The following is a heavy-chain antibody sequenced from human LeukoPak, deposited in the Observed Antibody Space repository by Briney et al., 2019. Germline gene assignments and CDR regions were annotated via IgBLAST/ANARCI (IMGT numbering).Heavy chain of an antibody. Sequence: PGGSLRLSCAASGFTFSNYAMNWVRQAPGKGLEWVAVIWYDGSNKYYADSVKGRFTISRDNSKNTLYLQMNSLRAEDTAVYYCARDPRHYYDASGFDYWGQGTLVTVSS. D-gene: IGHD3-22*01. CDR2: IWYDGSNK. V-gene: IGHV3-33*08. CDR3: ARDPRHYYDASGFDY. J-gene: IGHJ4*02. CDR1: GFTFSNYA.